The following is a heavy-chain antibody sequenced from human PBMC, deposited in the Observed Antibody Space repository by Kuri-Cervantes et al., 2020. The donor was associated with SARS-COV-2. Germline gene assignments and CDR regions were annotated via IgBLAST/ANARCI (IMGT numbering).Heavy chain of an antibody. J-gene: IGHJ4*02. V-gene: IGHV3-21*01. Sequence: GGSLRLSCAASGFPFSAFSMNWVRQAPGKGLEWVSSISGSSSYIYYVDSVKGRFTISRDKAKNSLYLQMNSLRAEDTAMYYCGRGRDCSSPSCYGVSDWWGQGTLVTVSS. D-gene: IGHD2-2*01. CDR3: GRGRDCSSPSCYGVSDW. CDR2: ISGSSSYI. CDR1: GFPFSAFS.